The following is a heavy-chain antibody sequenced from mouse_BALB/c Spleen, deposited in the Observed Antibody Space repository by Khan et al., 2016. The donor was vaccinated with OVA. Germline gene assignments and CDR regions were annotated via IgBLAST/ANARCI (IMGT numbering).Heavy chain of an antibody. Sequence: QVQLKQSGGDLMKPGASVKISCKATGYTFSSYWIEWVKQRPGHGLEWIGQIFPGSVSTTYNEKFKGKATFTADTSSNTAYMQLSSLTSEDSAVYYCAREGYGGFAYWGQGPLVTVSA. D-gene: IGHD2-2*01. CDR3: AREGYGGFAY. V-gene: IGHV1-9*01. J-gene: IGHJ3*01. CDR2: IFPGSVST. CDR1: GYTFSSYW.